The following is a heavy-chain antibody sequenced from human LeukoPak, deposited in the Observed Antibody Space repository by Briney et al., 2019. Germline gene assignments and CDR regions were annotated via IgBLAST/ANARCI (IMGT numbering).Heavy chain of an antibody. V-gene: IGHV3-23*01. CDR1: GFTFSSYA. CDR3: AKPKEPYYYYYYMDV. J-gene: IGHJ6*03. CDR2: ISGNAGST. D-gene: IGHD1-26*01. Sequence: GGSLRLSCTASGFTFSSYAMSWVRQAPGKGLEWVSGISGNAGSTYYGGSVRGRFTISRDNSKNTLYLQMNSLRAEDTAVYYCAKPKEPYYYYYYMDVWGKGTTVTVSS.